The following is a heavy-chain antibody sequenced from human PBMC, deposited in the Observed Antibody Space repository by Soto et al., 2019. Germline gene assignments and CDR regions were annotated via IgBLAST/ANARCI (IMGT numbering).Heavy chain of an antibody. CDR1: GDTISTGGYS. Sequence: QMQLQESGSRLVKSSETLSLTCDVSGDTISTGGYSWAWIRQPPGKALEWIGNTYHSGNPYYNPSLKTRVILPVYRPKNQLSLRLSSVTAAQTAGYYCAQERYGYNMGHFDPWGQGNQVTVSP. V-gene: IGHV4-30-2*01. CDR3: AQERYGYNMGHFDP. D-gene: IGHD3-3*01. CDR2: TYHSGNP. J-gene: IGHJ5*02.